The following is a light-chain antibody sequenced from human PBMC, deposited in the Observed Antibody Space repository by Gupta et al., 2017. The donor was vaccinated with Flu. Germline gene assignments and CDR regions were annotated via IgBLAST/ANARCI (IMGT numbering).Light chain of an antibody. CDR3: GTWDTSLSSGV. CDR2: DNN. V-gene: IGLV1-51*01. J-gene: IGLJ3*02. Sequence: QSVLTQPPSVSAAPGQRVTISCPGRTSNIGNSYVSWYQQFPGTAPKLLIYDNNQRPSGIPDRFSGSKSGTSATLGITGLQTGDEAVYYCGTWDTSLSSGVFGGGTKLTVL. CDR1: TSNIGNSY.